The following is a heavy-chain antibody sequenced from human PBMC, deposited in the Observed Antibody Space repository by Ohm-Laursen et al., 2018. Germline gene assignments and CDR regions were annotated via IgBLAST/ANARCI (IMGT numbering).Heavy chain of an antibody. V-gene: IGHV3-7*03. D-gene: IGHD3-22*01. Sequence: SLRLSCSASGFTFSSYWMTWVRQAPAKGLEWVANIKHNGSEKYYVDSVKGRFTISRDNAKNSLYLQMNSLRAEDTAVYYCAREGLIDYWGQGTLVTVSS. CDR2: IKHNGSEK. CDR3: AREGLIDY. J-gene: IGHJ4*02. CDR1: GFTFSSYW.